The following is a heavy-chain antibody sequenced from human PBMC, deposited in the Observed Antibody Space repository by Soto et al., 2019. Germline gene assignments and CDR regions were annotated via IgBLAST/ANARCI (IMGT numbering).Heavy chain of an antibody. J-gene: IGHJ6*02. CDR3: ARDRDLTGYYNRARGMDV. CDR2: IYYSGST. V-gene: IGHV4-31*03. Sequence: QVQLQESGPGLVKPSQTLSLTCTVSGGSISSGGYYWSWIRQHPGKGLEWIGYIYYSGSTYYNPSLKSRVTLSVDTSKKQFSLKLSFVTAAGTAVYYCARDRDLTGYYNRARGMDVWGQGTTVTVSS. D-gene: IGHD3-9*01. CDR1: GGSISSGGYY.